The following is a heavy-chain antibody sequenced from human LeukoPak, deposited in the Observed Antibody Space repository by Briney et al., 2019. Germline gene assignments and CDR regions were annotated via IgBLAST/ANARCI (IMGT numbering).Heavy chain of an antibody. D-gene: IGHD1-1*01. CDR2: INLNSGGT. CDR3: ARDRVTNWNPSNWFDP. J-gene: IGHJ5*02. Sequence: ASVKVSCKASGYTFTGYYMHWVRQAPGQGLEWMGWINLNSGGTNYAQKFQGRVTMTRDTSISTAYMELSRLGSDDTAVYYCARDRVTNWNPSNWFDPWGQGTLVTVSS. V-gene: IGHV1-2*02. CDR1: GYTFTGYY.